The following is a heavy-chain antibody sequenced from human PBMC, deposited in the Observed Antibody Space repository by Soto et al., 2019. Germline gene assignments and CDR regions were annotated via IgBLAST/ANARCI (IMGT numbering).Heavy chain of an antibody. CDR2: ISGSGGSK. Sequence: PGGSLRISCTASGFTFGDYAMTWVRPDPGQGMEWVSAISGSGGSKYSADSVKGRFTISRDNSKNTLYLQMNSLRAEDTAVYYCATSLLQCSSTSGHGFDPWGQGTLVTGS. V-gene: IGHV3-23*01. CDR3: ATSLLQCSSTSGHGFDP. J-gene: IGHJ5*02. D-gene: IGHD2-2*01. CDR1: GFTFGDYA.